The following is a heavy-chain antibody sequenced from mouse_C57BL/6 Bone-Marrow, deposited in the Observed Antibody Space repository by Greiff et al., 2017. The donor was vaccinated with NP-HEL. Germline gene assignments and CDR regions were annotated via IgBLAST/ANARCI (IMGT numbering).Heavy chain of an antibody. CDR3: AREGLYYAMDY. Sequence: QVQLKQPGAELVRPGTSVKLSCKASGYTFTSYWMHWVKQRPGQGLEWIGVIDPSDSYTNYNQKFKGKATLTVDKSSSTAYMQLSSRTSEDSAVYYCAREGLYYAMDYWGQGTSVTVSS. J-gene: IGHJ4*01. V-gene: IGHV1-59*01. CDR1: GYTFTSYW. D-gene: IGHD3-3*01. CDR2: IDPSDSYT.